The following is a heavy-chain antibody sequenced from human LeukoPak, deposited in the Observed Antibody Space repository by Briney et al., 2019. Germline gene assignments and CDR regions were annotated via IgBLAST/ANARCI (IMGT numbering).Heavy chain of an antibody. CDR3: ARGLVVIRY. D-gene: IGHD2-21*01. V-gene: IGHV3-30*02. Sequence: GGSLRLSCTASGFTFNNYGMHWVRQAPGKGLEWVTFIPYDGYDKYYADSVKGRFTISRDNSKNSLYLQMNSLRAEDTAVYYCARGLVVIRYWGQGTLVTVSS. J-gene: IGHJ4*02. CDR1: GFTFNNYG. CDR2: IPYDGYDK.